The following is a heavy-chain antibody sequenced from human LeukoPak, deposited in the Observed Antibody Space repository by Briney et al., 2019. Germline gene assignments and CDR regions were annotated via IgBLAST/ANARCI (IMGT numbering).Heavy chain of an antibody. Sequence: GGSLRLSCAASGFTFSSYATSWVRQAPGKGLEWVSAISGSGGSTYYADSVKGRFTISRDNSKNTLYLQMNSLRAEDTAVYYCAKSVPGGSSGWYDAFDIWGQGTMVTVSS. V-gene: IGHV3-23*01. CDR2: ISGSGGST. CDR1: GFTFSSYA. CDR3: AKSVPGGSSGWYDAFDI. D-gene: IGHD6-19*01. J-gene: IGHJ3*02.